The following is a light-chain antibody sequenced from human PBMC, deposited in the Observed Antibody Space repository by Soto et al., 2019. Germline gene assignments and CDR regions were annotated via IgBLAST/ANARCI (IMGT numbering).Light chain of an antibody. CDR3: QSYNTARPT. V-gene: IGKV1-39*01. CDR1: QSISSY. J-gene: IGKJ5*01. Sequence: IKMCQSPSSLSAYVGDRVTITCRASQSISSYLNWYQQKPGKAPKLLIYAASSLQSGVPSRFSGSGSGTDFTLTISSLQSEDLATYYCQSYNTARPTFGQGTRLEIK. CDR2: AAS.